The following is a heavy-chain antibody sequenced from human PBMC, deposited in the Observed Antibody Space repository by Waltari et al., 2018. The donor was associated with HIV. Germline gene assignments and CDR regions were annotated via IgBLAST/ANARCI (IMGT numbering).Heavy chain of an antibody. Sequence: EVQLVESGGGLVQPGGSLRLSCAASAFTFSSYWMSWVRQAPGKGLEWVANIKQDGSEKNYVDSVKGRFTISRDNAKNSLYLQMNSLRVEDTAVYYCARPIGRGQDYWGQGTLVSVSS. J-gene: IGHJ4*02. CDR1: AFTFSSYW. CDR3: ARPIGRGQDY. CDR2: IKQDGSEK. V-gene: IGHV3-7*01.